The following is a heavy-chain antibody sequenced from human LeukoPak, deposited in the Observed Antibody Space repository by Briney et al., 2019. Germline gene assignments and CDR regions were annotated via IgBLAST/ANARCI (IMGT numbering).Heavy chain of an antibody. V-gene: IGHV4-59*01. J-gene: IGHJ4*02. CDR3: ARESPACGGGSCYDY. Sequence: PSETLSLTCTVSGGSINSYYWSWIRQPPGKGLEWIGFIYYSGTTNYNPSPKSRVTISVDTSNNQFSLKLSSVTAADTAVYYCARESPACGGGSCYDYWGQGTLVTVSS. D-gene: IGHD2-15*01. CDR2: IYYSGTT. CDR1: GGSINSYY.